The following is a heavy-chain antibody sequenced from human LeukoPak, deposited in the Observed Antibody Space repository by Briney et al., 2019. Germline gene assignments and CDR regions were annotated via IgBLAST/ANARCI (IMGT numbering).Heavy chain of an antibody. CDR3: TRVGEDV. D-gene: IGHD4-17*01. CDR1: GFTFSASA. CDR2: IRIKANSYAT. J-gene: IGHJ6*04. Sequence: GGSLRLSCAASGFTFSASAMHWVRQASGKGLEWVGRIRIKANSYATVYAASVKGRFTISRDDSKNTAYLQMNSLKTEDTAVYYCTRVGEDVWGKGTTVAISS. V-gene: IGHV3-73*01.